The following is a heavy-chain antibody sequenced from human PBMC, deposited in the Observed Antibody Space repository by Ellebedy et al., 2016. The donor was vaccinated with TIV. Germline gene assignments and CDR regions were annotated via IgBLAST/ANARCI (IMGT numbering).Heavy chain of an antibody. D-gene: IGHD4-11*01. Sequence: GESLKISCSASGFTFRSFAMHWVRQAPGKGLEYVSSIRSYGDATYYADSVKGRFTVSRDNSKNTLYLQMSSLRTEDTDVYYCGKGGTYSRDGVHFWGQGTLVTVSS. V-gene: IGHV3-64D*06. CDR1: GFTFRSFA. CDR2: IRSYGDAT. J-gene: IGHJ4*02. CDR3: GKGGTYSRDGVHF.